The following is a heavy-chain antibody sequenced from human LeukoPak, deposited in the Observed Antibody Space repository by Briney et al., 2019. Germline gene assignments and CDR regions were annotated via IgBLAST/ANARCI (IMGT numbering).Heavy chain of an antibody. CDR3: AKVPSGVRGVTCY. Sequence: GGSLRLSCVGSGFIFSSYDMGWVRQAPGKGLEWVSSISRAGDRTYYEDSVKGRFTISRDNSKNTLYLQMNSLSAEDTAVYYCAKVPSGVRGVTCYWGQGTLVTVSS. CDR1: GFIFSSYD. V-gene: IGHV3-23*01. CDR2: ISRAGDRT. J-gene: IGHJ4*02. D-gene: IGHD3-10*01.